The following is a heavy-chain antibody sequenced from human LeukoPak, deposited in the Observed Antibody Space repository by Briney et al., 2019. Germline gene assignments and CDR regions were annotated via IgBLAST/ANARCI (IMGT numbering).Heavy chain of an antibody. CDR1: GGSISSYY. J-gene: IGHJ3*02. D-gene: IGHD3-10*01. V-gene: IGHV4-59*01. CDR2: IYYSGST. Sequence: SGTLSLTCTVSGGSISSYYWSWIRQPPGKGLEWIGYIYYSGSTNYNPSLKSRVTISVDTSKNQFSLKLSSVTAADTAVYYCARDSGDSGGGAFDIWGQGTMVTVSS. CDR3: ARDSGDSGGGAFDI.